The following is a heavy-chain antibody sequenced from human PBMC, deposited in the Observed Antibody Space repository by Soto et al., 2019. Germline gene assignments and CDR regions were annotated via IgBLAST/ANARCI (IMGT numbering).Heavy chain of an antibody. D-gene: IGHD5-12*01. V-gene: IGHV3-30*18. CDR2: ISYDGSNK. Sequence: QVQLVESGGGVVQPGRSLRLSCAASGFTFSSYGMHWVSQAPGKGLEWVAVISYDGSNKYYADSVKGRFTISRDNSKNTLYLQMNSLRAEDTAVYYCAKAPYSGDEIDYWGQGTLVTVSS. CDR3: AKAPYSGDEIDY. J-gene: IGHJ4*02. CDR1: GFTFSSYG.